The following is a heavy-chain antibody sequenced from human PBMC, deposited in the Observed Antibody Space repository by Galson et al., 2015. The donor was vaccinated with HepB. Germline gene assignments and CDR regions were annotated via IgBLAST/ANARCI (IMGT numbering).Heavy chain of an antibody. J-gene: IGHJ6*02. V-gene: IGHV3-48*02. CDR2: ISSSSSTI. CDR3: ARDGLSYGSGSFIPYYYGMDV. CDR1: GFTFSSYS. Sequence: SLRLSCAASGFTFSSYSMNWVRQAPGKGLEWVSYISSSSSTIYYADSVKGRFTISRDNAKNSLYLQMNSLRDEDTAVYYCARDGLSYGSGSFIPYYYGMDVWGQGTTVTVSS. D-gene: IGHD3-10*01.